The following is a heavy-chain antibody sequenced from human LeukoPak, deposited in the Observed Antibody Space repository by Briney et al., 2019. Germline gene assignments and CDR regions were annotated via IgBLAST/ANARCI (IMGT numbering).Heavy chain of an antibody. CDR2: ISAYNGNT. CDR1: GYTFTSYG. V-gene: IGHV1-18*01. J-gene: IGHJ3*02. CDR3: ARGRSYYDFWSGYYNGGLDAFDI. Sequence: GASVKVSCKASGYTFTSYGISWVRQAPGQGLEWMGWISAYNGNTNYAQKLQGRVTMTRNTSISTAYMELSSLRSEDTAVYYCARGRSYYDFWSGYYNGGLDAFDIWGQGTMVTVSS. D-gene: IGHD3-3*01.